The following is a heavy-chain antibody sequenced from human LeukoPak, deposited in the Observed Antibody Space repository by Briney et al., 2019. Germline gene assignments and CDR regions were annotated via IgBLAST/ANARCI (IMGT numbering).Heavy chain of an antibody. CDR3: ARAASGPRYEYWCGR. CDR1: GGSISNYY. CDR2: IYNTGST. J-gene: IGHJ5*02. D-gene: IGHD1-14*01. Sequence: SETLSLSCTAWGGSISNYYWSWIPHPPGKGLEGIGIIYNTGSTNYNRSLKRRVTISVDTSKKQFSLILTSVTDADTAVYYCARAASGPRYEYWCGRWGQGTRVTVSS. V-gene: IGHV4-59*08.